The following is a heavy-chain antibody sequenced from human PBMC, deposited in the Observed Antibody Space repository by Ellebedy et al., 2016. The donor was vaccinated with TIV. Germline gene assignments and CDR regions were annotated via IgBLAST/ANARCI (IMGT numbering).Heavy chain of an antibody. CDR1: GGSIGSYD. D-gene: IGHD5/OR15-5a*01. Sequence: SETLSLTXTVSGGSIGSYDWSWIRQPPEKALEWIGNIYNSGGTNYNPSLKSRVTISVDTSKNQFSLKLSSVTAADTAVYYCARARDLSFDPWGQGTLVTVSS. V-gene: IGHV4-59*08. CDR2: IYNSGGT. J-gene: IGHJ5*02. CDR3: ARARDLSFDP.